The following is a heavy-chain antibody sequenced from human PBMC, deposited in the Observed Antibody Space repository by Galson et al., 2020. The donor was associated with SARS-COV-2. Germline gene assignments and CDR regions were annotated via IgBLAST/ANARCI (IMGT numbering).Heavy chain of an antibody. CDR3: AKGRGGSYSPPFDS. D-gene: IGHD1-26*01. Sequence: GGSLRLSCAASGFTFSSYGMHWVRQAPGKGLEWVAVISYDGSNKYYADSVKGRFTISRDNSKHTLYLQMNSLRAEDTAVYYCAKGRGGSYSPPFDSWGQGTLVTVSS. V-gene: IGHV3-30*18. CDR1: GFTFSSYG. CDR2: ISYDGSNK. J-gene: IGHJ4*02.